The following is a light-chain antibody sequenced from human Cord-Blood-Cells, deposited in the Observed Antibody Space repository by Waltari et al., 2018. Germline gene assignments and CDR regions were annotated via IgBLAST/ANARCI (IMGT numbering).Light chain of an antibody. CDR3: CSFAGSSTLV. Sequence: QSALTQPASVSGSPGQSITISCTGTSSDVGSYNLVSWYQQHPGKAPKLSFYEGSKGALGVSNPFACFKSGKQASLTIPGLQAGDEADFYCCSFAGSSTLVFGGGTKLTVL. CDR2: EGS. J-gene: IGLJ3*02. CDR1: SSDVGSYNL. V-gene: IGLV2-23*01.